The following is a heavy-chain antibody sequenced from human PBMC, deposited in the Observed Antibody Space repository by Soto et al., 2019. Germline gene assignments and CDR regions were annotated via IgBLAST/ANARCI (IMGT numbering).Heavy chain of an antibody. J-gene: IGHJ3*02. CDR2: IYHSGST. Sequence: QLQLQESGSGLVKPSQTLSLTCAVSGGSISRGGYSWRWIRQPPGKGLEWIGYIYHSGSTYYNPSLKSRVTISVDRSKNQFSLKLSSVTAADTAVYYCARGYGDYVGSDAFDIWGQGTMVTVSS. CDR1: GGSISRGGYS. V-gene: IGHV4-30-2*01. D-gene: IGHD4-17*01. CDR3: ARGYGDYVGSDAFDI.